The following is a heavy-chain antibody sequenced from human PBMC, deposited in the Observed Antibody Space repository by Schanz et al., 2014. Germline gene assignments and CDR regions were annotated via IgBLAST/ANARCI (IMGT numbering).Heavy chain of an antibody. V-gene: IGHV3-33*08. Sequence: QVQLVESGGGVVQPGGSLRLSCAASGFTFSTCAMHWVRQAPGKGLEWVAVILYDGSKTYYADSVKGRFTISRDNSKNTLSLQMNSLRAEDTAVYYCARDRWDWNNAFDIWGQGTMVTVSS. J-gene: IGHJ3*02. CDR1: GFTFSTCA. D-gene: IGHD1-1*01. CDR2: ILYDGSKT. CDR3: ARDRWDWNNAFDI.